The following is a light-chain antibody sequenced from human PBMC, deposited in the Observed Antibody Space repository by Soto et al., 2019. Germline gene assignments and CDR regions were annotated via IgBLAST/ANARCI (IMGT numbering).Light chain of an antibody. CDR2: GAS. CDR3: QQYMSSVT. Sequence: EIVLTQSPGSLSLSLRERATLSCRSSQTVDSTFFAWYQKKPGQAPRLLIYGASKRATDIPDRFSGSGSGTDFTLTISRLEPEDFAVYYCQQYMSSVTFGQGTKVEIK. V-gene: IGKV3-20*01. J-gene: IGKJ1*01. CDR1: QTVDSTF.